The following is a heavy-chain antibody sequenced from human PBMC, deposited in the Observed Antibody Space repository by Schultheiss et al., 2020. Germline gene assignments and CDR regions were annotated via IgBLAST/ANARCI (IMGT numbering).Heavy chain of an antibody. J-gene: IGHJ4*02. D-gene: IGHD6-13*01. CDR1: GFIFSSYW. Sequence: GESLRLSCAASGFIFSSYWMSWVRQAPGKGLEWVANIKQDGSEKSHVDSVKGRYIISRDNAKNSVYLQMNSLRAEDTAVYYCARDESSYGSWCFDYWGQGTLVTVSS. CDR3: ARDESSYGSWCFDY. V-gene: IGHV3-7*01. CDR2: IKQDGSEK.